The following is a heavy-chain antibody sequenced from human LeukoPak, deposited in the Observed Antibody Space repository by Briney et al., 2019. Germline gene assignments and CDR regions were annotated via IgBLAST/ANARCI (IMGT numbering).Heavy chain of an antibody. V-gene: IGHV4-4*08. CDR2: IYTSGST. CDR3: ARAVGMAPQEHFDL. Sequence: KSSETLSLTXAVYGGSFSGYYWSWIRQPPGKGLEWIGRIYTSGSTNYNPSLKSRVTISVDTSKNQFSLKLSSVTAADTAVYYCARAVGMAPQEHFDLWGRGTLVTVSS. CDR1: GGSFSGYY. D-gene: IGHD5-24*01. J-gene: IGHJ2*01.